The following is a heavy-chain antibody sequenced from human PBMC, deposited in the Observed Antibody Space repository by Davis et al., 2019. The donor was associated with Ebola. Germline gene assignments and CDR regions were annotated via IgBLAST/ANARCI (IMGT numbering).Heavy chain of an antibody. CDR2: IYHSGST. V-gene: IGHV4-30-2*01. CDR3: ASTTAYNWFDP. D-gene: IGHD4-17*01. Sequence: PSETLSLTCAVSGGSISSGGYSWSWIRQPPGKGLEWIGYIYHSGSTYYNPSLKSRVTISVDRSKNQFSLKLSSVTAADTAVYYCASTTAYNWFDPWGQGTLVTVSS. J-gene: IGHJ5*02. CDR1: GGSISSGGYS.